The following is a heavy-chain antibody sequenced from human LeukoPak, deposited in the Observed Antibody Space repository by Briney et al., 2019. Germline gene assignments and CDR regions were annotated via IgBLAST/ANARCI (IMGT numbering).Heavy chain of an antibody. CDR3: ARNKEGKSLDY. CDR1: GYTFTGHY. J-gene: IGHJ4*02. V-gene: IGHV1-2*02. CDR2: MNPNSGGT. Sequence: ASVKVSCKASGYTFTGHYIHWVRQAPGQGLEWMAWMNPNSGGTSYAQKFQGRVTMTRDTSISTAYMELSRLRFDDTAVYYCARNKEGKSLDYWGQGTLVTVSS.